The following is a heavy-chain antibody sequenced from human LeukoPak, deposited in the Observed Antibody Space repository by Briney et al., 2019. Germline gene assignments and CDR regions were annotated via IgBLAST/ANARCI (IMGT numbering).Heavy chain of an antibody. CDR2: IYYSGST. Sequence: PSETLSLTCTVSGGFISSGGYYWSWIRQHPGKGLEWIGYIYYSGSTYYNPSLKSRVTISVDTSKDQFSLKLSSVTAADTAVYYCARAPKGTKNYFDYWGQGTLVTVSS. D-gene: IGHD3-10*01. V-gene: IGHV4-31*03. CDR1: GGFISSGGYY. CDR3: ARAPKGTKNYFDY. J-gene: IGHJ4*02.